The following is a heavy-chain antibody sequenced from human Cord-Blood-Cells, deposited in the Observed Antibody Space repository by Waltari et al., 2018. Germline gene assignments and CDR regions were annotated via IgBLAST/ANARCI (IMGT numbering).Heavy chain of an antibody. CDR2: INSDGSST. D-gene: IGHD6-13*01. Sequence: EVQLVESGGGLVQPGGSLRLSCAASGFTFSSYWLHWVRQAPGKGLVWVSRINSDGSSTSYADSVKGRFTISRDNAKNTLYLQMNSLRAEDTAVYYCASDLAAAGTDYWGQGTLVTVSS. CDR3: ASDLAAAGTDY. V-gene: IGHV3-74*01. J-gene: IGHJ4*02. CDR1: GFTFSSYW.